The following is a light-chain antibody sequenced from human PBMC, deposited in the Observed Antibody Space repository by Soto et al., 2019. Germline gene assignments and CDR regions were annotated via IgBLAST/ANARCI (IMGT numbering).Light chain of an antibody. Sequence: QSVLTQPASVSGSPGQSITISCTGTSKDVGGYDFVSWFQQFPGKAPKVVIYDVVHRPSGLSNRFSGSKSGNTASLTISGLQPDDEADYYCGLYTASGSFVFGGGTQLTVL. V-gene: IGLV2-14*01. CDR1: SKDVGGYDF. CDR2: DVV. J-gene: IGLJ3*02. CDR3: GLYTASGSFV.